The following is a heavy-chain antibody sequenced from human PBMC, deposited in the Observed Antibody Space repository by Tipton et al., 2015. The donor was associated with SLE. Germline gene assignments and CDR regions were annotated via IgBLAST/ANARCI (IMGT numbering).Heavy chain of an antibody. Sequence: TLSLTCTVSTGSISPTNFYWTWIRQSPGKGLEFIGYIHDGESANYNPSLKSRVTMSLDTSKNQFSLKLISVAAADTAVYYCARGSPGRSEGHYKDYHYGIDVWGQGTTVTVSS. V-gene: IGHV4-61*05. CDR2: IHDGESA. J-gene: IGHJ6*02. CDR1: TGSISPTNFY. CDR3: ARGSPGRSEGHYKDYHYGIDV. D-gene: IGHD3-9*01.